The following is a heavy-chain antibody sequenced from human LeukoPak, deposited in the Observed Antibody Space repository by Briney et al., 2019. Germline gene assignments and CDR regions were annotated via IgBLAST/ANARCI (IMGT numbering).Heavy chain of an antibody. D-gene: IGHD3-22*01. J-gene: IGHJ4*02. CDR1: GFTFSNAW. CDR2: IKSKTDGGTT. Sequence: GGSLRLSCAASGFTFSNAWMSWVRQAPGKGLEWGGRIKSKTDGGTTDYAAPVKGRFTISRDDSKNTLYLQMNSLKTEDTAVYYCTTDARVYHYYDSSGYLYYFDYWGQGTLVTVSS. CDR3: TTDARVYHYYDSSGYLYYFDY. V-gene: IGHV3-15*01.